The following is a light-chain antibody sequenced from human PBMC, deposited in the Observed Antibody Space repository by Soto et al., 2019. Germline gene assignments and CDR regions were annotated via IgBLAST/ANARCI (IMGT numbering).Light chain of an antibody. CDR3: QQRSNWPPVT. J-gene: IGKJ5*01. V-gene: IGKV3-11*01. CDR2: DAS. Sequence: EIVLTQSPATLSLSPGERATLSCRASPSVSSYLAWYQQKPGQAPRLLIYDASNRATGIPARFSGSGSVTDFTPTISSLEPEDFAVYDCQQRSNWPPVTFGQGTRLEIK. CDR1: PSVSSY.